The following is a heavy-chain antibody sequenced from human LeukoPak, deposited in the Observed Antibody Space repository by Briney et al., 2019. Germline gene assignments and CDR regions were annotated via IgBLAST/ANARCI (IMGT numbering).Heavy chain of an antibody. Sequence: SETLSLTCAVYGGSFSGYYWSWIRQPPGKGLEWIGEINHSGSTNYNPSLKSRVTISVDTSKNQFSLKLSSVTAADTAVYYCARRPTVTTRYYYYYYMDVWGKGTTVTISS. CDR2: INHSGST. CDR1: GGSFSGYY. V-gene: IGHV4-34*01. J-gene: IGHJ6*03. D-gene: IGHD4-17*01. CDR3: ARRPTVTTRYYYYYYMDV.